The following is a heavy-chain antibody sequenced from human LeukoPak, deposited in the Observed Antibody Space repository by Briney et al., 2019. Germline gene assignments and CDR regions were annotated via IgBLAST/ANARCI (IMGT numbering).Heavy chain of an antibody. V-gene: IGHV4-59*01. J-gene: IGHJ4*02. CDR3: ARVAGSSGLNY. CDR2: IYYSGST. CDR1: GGSISSYY. Sequence: SETLSLTCTVSGGSISSYYWSWIRQPPGKGLEWIGYIYYSGSTNYNPSLKSRVTISVYTSKNQFSLKLSSVTAADTAVYYCARVAGSSGLNYWGQGTLVTVSS. D-gene: IGHD6-19*01.